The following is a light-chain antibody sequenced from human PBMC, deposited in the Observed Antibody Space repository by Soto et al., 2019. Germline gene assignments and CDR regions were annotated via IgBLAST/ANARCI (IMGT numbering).Light chain of an antibody. V-gene: IGKV3-20*01. J-gene: IGKJ2*01. CDR2: GAS. CDR1: QSVSSTY. CDR3: QQYGRSPPFT. Sequence: EIVLTQSPGTLSLSPGERATLSCRASQSVSSTYIAWYQQNPGRAPRLLIYGASIRATGIPDRFSGSGSGTDFTLTISRLEPEDFAVYFCQQYGRSPPFTFGQGTKVEIK.